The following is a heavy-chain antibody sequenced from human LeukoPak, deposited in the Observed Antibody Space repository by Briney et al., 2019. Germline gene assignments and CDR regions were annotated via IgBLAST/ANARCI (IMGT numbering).Heavy chain of an antibody. J-gene: IGHJ4*02. Sequence: ASVKVSCKASGYTFTSYGISWVRQAPGQGLEWMGWISAYNGNTNYAQKFQGRVTMSTDTSTSTAYMELRGLTSDDTAVYYCARSNSGSYYHFDYWGQGTLVTVSS. D-gene: IGHD1-26*01. V-gene: IGHV1-18*01. CDR3: ARSNSGSYYHFDY. CDR2: ISAYNGNT. CDR1: GYTFTSYG.